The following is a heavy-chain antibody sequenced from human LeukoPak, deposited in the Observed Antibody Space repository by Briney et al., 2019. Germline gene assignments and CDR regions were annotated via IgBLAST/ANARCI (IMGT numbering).Heavy chain of an antibody. CDR3: ARLLGGDYVWFDP. Sequence: SQTLSLTCTVSGGSLSSGSYYWSWIRQPAGKGLEWIGRIYTSGSTNYNPSLKSRVTISVDTSKNQFSLKLSSLTAADTAVYYCARLLGGDYVWFDPWGQGTLVTVSS. CDR2: IYTSGST. V-gene: IGHV4-61*02. CDR1: GGSLSSGSYY. D-gene: IGHD4-17*01. J-gene: IGHJ5*02.